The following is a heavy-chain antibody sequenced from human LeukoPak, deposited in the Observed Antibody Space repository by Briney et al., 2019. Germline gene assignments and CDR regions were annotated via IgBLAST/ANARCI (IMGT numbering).Heavy chain of an antibody. V-gene: IGHV1-18*01. J-gene: IGHJ5*02. CDR3: ARVSYNWFDP. Sequence: ASVKVSCKASGYTFTSCAISWVRQAPGQGLECMGWISAYNGNTYYAQNFQGRVTMTADTSTSTAYMELRSLRSDDTAVYYCARVSYNWFDPWGQGTLLTVS. D-gene: IGHD6-6*01. CDR1: GYTFTSCA. CDR2: ISAYNGNT.